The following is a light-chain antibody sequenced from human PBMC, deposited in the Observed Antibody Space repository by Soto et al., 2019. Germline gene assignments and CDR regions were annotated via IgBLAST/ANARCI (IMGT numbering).Light chain of an antibody. Sequence: QSALTQPASVSGSPGQSITISCTGTSSDVGGHNYVSWYQQHPGEAPKLMIYEVSNRPSGVSNRFSGSKSGNTASLTISGLPDEDEADYYCSSYTSSRILVFGGGTKLTVL. V-gene: IGLV2-14*01. CDR1: SSDVGGHNY. CDR2: EVS. CDR3: SSYTSSRILV. J-gene: IGLJ2*01.